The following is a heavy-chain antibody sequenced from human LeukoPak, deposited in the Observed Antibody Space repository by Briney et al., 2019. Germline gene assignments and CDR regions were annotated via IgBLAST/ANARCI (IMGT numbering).Heavy chain of an antibody. CDR1: GGSISSSSYY. CDR3: ARDSSGWYSPLDAFDI. V-gene: IGHV4-39*07. J-gene: IGHJ3*02. D-gene: IGHD6-19*01. Sequence: NPSETLSLTCTVSGGSISSSSYYWGWIRQPPGKGLEWIGSIYYSGSTYYNPSLKSRVTISVDTSKNQFSLKLSSVTAADTAVYYCARDSSGWYSPLDAFDIWGQGTMVTVSS. CDR2: IYYSGST.